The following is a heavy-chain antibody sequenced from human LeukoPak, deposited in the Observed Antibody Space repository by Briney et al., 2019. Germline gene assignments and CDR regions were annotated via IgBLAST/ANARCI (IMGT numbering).Heavy chain of an antibody. CDR1: GYSISSGYY. CDR2: IYHSGST. D-gene: IGHD2-2*01. J-gene: IGHJ5*02. CDR3: ARNIILEADNKPGTYQLLSGPNNWFDP. Sequence: SETLSLTCAVSGYSISSGYYWGWIRQPPGKGLEWIGSIYHSGSTYYNPSLKSRVTISVDTSKNQFSLKLSSVTAADTAVYYCARNIILEADNKPGTYQLLSGPNNWFDPWGQGTLVTVSS. V-gene: IGHV4-38-2*01.